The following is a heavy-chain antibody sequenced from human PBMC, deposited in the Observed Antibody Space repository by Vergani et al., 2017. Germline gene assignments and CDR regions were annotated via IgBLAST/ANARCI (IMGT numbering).Heavy chain of an antibody. J-gene: IGHJ4*02. D-gene: IGHD4-11*01. V-gene: IGHV3-48*01. CDR1: GFTFSAYS. Sequence: DVRLVASGGGVVQPGGSLRLSCAASGFTFSAYSMNWVRQTPGTGLGWSSYIGVSANSIYYADSVMGRFAISRDNARNLLFLQMNSLRADDSALYFCVRDPDYSTFDAWGQGTLVTVSS. CDR2: IGVSANSI. CDR3: VRDPDYSTFDA.